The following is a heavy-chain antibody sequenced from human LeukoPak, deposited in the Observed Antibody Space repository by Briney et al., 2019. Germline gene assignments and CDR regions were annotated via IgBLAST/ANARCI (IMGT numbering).Heavy chain of an antibody. V-gene: IGHV3-48*03. D-gene: IGHD4-17*01. J-gene: IGHJ4*02. CDR3: ARDVVEVTTGDYGVDY. CDR2: IGSSGSTI. Sequence: PGGSLRLSCAASGFTFSSYEMNWVRQAPGKGLEWVSYIGSSGSTIYYADSVKGRFTISRDNAKNSLYLQMNSLRAEDTAVYYCARDVVEVTTGDYGVDYWGQGTLVTVSS. CDR1: GFTFSSYE.